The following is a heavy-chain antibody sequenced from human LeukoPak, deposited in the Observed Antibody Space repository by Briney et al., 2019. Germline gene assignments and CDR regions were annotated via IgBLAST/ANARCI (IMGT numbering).Heavy chain of an antibody. D-gene: IGHD2-15*01. V-gene: IGHV3-21*01. Sequence: GGSLRLSCAASGFTFTSYSVNWVRQAPGKGLEWVSSISSSSNYIYYADSVKGRFTISRDNAKNSLYLQMNSLRAEDTAVYYCARGSPRDIVVVVAAAEYFQHWGQGTLVTVSS. J-gene: IGHJ1*01. CDR2: ISSSSNYI. CDR3: ARGSPRDIVVVVAAAEYFQH. CDR1: GFTFTSYS.